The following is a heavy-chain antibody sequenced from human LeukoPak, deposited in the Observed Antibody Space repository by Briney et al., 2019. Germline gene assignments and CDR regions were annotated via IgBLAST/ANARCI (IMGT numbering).Heavy chain of an antibody. CDR2: ISYDGSNK. Sequence: PGGSLRLSCAASGFTFSSYAMHWVRQAPGKGLEWEAVISYDGSNKYYADSVKGRFTISRDNSKNTLYLQMNSLRAEDTAVYYCAKDISTFSVSWSWVSNNLFDYWGQGTLVTVSS. CDR1: GFTFSSYA. CDR3: AKDISTFSVSWSWVSNNLFDY. J-gene: IGHJ4*02. V-gene: IGHV3-30*04. D-gene: IGHD2/OR15-2a*01.